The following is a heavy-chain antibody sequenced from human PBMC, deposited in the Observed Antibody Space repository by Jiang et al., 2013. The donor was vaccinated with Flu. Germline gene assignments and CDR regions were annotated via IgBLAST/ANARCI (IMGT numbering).Heavy chain of an antibody. J-gene: IGHJ5*02. CDR1: GYTFTSYG. CDR3: ARLTPYCSGGSCYGGWFDP. CDR2: ISAYNGNT. V-gene: IGHV1-18*01. Sequence: GAEVKKPGASVKVSCKASGYTFTSYGISWVRQAPGQGLEWMGWISAYNGNTNYAQKLQGRVTMTTDTSTSTAYMELRSLRSDDTAVYYCARLTPYCSGGSCYGGWFDPWGQGTLVTVSS. D-gene: IGHD2-15*01.